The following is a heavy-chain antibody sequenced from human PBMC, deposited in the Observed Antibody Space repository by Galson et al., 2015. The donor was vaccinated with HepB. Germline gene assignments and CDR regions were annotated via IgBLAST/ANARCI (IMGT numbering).Heavy chain of an antibody. Sequence: SLRLSCAASGFTFSSYAMHWVRQAPGKGLEWVAVISYDGSNKYYADSVKGRFTISRDNSKNTLYLQMNSLRAEDTAVYYCAREEGRYYYDSSGLGVDYWGQGTLVTVSS. J-gene: IGHJ4*02. D-gene: IGHD3-22*01. CDR2: ISYDGSNK. CDR1: GFTFSSYA. CDR3: AREEGRYYYDSSGLGVDY. V-gene: IGHV3-30*04.